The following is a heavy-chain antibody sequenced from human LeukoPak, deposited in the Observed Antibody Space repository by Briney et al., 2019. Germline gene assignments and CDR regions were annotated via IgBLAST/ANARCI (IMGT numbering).Heavy chain of an antibody. D-gene: IGHD5-18*01. V-gene: IGHV3-30*18. CDR1: GFTFSSYG. CDR2: ISYDGSNK. J-gene: IGHJ4*02. Sequence: PGGSLRLSCAASGFTFSSYGMHWVRQAPGKGLEWVAVISYDGSNKYYADSVKGRFTISRDNSKNTLYLQMNSLRAEDTAVYYCAKSVGYSDPFGYWGQGTLVSLCS. CDR3: AKSVGYSDPFGY.